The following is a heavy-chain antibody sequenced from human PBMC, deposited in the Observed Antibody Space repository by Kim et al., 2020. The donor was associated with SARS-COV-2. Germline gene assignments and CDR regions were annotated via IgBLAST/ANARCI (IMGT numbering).Heavy chain of an antibody. D-gene: IGHD3-22*01. CDR3: ARGNYSEPTTQADYCHGRDV. Sequence: GGSLRLSCAASGLTFDSSAMNWVRQAPGKGLEWVAVISYDGSIKDYADSVKGRFTISRDNSKSTLYLEMNSLRVEDTALYYCARGNYSEPTTQADYCHGRDVWARGTTDTVS. V-gene: IGHV3-30-3*01. CDR2: ISYDGSIK. J-gene: IGHJ6*02. CDR1: GLTFDSSA.